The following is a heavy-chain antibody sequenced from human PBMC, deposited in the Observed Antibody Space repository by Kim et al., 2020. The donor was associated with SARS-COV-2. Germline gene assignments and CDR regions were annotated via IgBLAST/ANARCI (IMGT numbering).Heavy chain of an antibody. Sequence: SVKISCKASGGTFSSYAISWVRQAPGQGLEWMGGIIPIFGTANYAQKFQGRVTITADKSTSTAYMELSSLRSEDTAVYYCARDCSSTSCYGLDYYYYGMDVWGQGTTVTVSS. CDR1: GGTFSSYA. CDR2: IIPIFGTA. CDR3: ARDCSSTSCYGLDYYYYGMDV. D-gene: IGHD2-2*01. V-gene: IGHV1-69*06. J-gene: IGHJ6*02.